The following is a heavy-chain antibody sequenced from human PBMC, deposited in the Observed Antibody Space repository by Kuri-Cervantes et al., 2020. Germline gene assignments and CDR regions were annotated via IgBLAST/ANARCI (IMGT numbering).Heavy chain of an antibody. Sequence: GESLKISCTASGFTFDDFGMNWVRQAPGKGLEWVSVIYSGGSTYYADSVKGRFTISRHNAKNSLYLRMKSLRDEDTAFYYCAKDAESWNYDFSYFDYWGQGILVTVSS. CDR1: GFTFDDFG. V-gene: IGHV3-20*04. CDR2: IYSGGST. D-gene: IGHD1-7*01. CDR3: AKDAESWNYDFSYFDY. J-gene: IGHJ4*02.